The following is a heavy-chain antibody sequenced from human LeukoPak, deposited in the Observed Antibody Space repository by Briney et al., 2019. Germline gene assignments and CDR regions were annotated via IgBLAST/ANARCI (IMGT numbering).Heavy chain of an antibody. Sequence: GASVKVSCKASGYTFIRYGISWVRQAPGQGLEWMGWINPNSGGTNYAQKFQGRVTMTRDTSISTAYMELSRLRSDDTAVYYCARGAYGESPNDAFDIWGQGTMVTVSS. CDR1: GYTFIRYG. J-gene: IGHJ3*02. D-gene: IGHD4-17*01. CDR3: ARGAYGESPNDAFDI. CDR2: INPNSGGT. V-gene: IGHV1-2*02.